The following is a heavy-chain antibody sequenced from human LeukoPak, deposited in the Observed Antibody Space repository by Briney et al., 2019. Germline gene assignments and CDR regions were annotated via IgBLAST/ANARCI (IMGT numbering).Heavy chain of an antibody. CDR2: ICGSGTAT. D-gene: IGHD1-14*01. V-gene: IGHV3-23*01. CDR1: GFTFSSHA. J-gene: IGHJ4*02. Sequence: GGSLRLSCAASGFTFSSHAMSWVRQAPGKGLEWVSSICGSGTATYYADSVKGRYTISRDNSRNTLYLQMNSLRAEDTAVCYCARDLESTRKEPGGGGYFDYWGQGTLVTVSS. CDR3: ARDLESTRKEPGGGGYFDY.